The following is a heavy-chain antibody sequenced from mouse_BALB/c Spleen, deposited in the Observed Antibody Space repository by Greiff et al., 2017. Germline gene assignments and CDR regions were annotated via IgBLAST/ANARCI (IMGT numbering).Heavy chain of an antibody. D-gene: IGHD1-1*01. CDR1: GFTFSSYG. J-gene: IGHJ2*01. CDR2: ISSGGSYT. Sequence: EVQLVESGGDLVKPGGSLKLSCAASGFTFSSYGMSWVRQTPDKRLEWVATISSGGSYTYYPDSVKGRFTISRDNAKNTLYLQMSSLKSEDTAMYYCARPFFYCSSSFDYWGQGTTLTVSS. V-gene: IGHV5-6*01. CDR3: ARPFFYCSSSFDY.